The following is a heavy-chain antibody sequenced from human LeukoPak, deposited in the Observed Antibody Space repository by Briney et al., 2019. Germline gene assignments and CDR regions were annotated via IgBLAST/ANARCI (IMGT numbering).Heavy chain of an antibody. CDR2: IYTSGGT. V-gene: IGHV4-61*02. CDR1: GGSISSGNYY. Sequence: SETLSLTCTVSGGSISSGNYYWSRIRQPAGKGLEWIGRIYTSGGTNYNPSFKSRVTISVDTSKNQFSLKLSSVTAADTAVYYCARDSLDVWGKGTTVTVSS. CDR3: ARDSLDV. J-gene: IGHJ6*04.